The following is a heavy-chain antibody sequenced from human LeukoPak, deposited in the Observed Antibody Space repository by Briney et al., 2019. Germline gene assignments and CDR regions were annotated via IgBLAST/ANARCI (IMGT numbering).Heavy chain of an antibody. Sequence: GGSLRLSCAASGFTFSSYWLSWVRQAPGKGLEWVGKIKHDGSEKYYADSVRGRFTMTRDSAKNSLFLQMSSLRAEDTAVYYCASHHFPYSDVLTGYSDYWGQGTLVTVSS. CDR3: ASHHFPYSDVLTGYSDY. CDR1: GFTFSSYW. CDR2: IKHDGSEK. D-gene: IGHD3-9*01. V-gene: IGHV3-7*01. J-gene: IGHJ4*02.